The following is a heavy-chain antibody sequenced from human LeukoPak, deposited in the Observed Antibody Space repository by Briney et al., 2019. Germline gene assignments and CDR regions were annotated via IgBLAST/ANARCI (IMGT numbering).Heavy chain of an antibody. CDR2: IYYTGST. CDR1: GGSISSYY. V-gene: IGHV4-59*08. J-gene: IGHJ4*02. D-gene: IGHD2-15*01. CDR3: ARGGLGYCSGGNCHSFFDY. Sequence: SKTLSLTCTVSGGSISSYYWSWIRQPPGKGLEWLGYIYYTGSTNYNPSLKSRATISVDTSKNQFSLRLSSVTAADTAVYYCARGGLGYCSGGNCHSFFDYWGQGTLVTVSS.